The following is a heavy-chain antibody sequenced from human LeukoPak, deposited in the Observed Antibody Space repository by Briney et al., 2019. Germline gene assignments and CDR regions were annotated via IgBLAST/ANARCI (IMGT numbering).Heavy chain of an antibody. CDR1: GFTFSSYE. V-gene: IGHV3-48*03. CDR3: VRDAVRSPEVLLTAWDYFDC. Sequence: GGSLRLSCAASGFTFSSYEMNWVRQAPGKGLEGVSYISGSGRSIDYADSVKGRFTISRDNTKNSVYLQMNSLRAEDTAIYFCVRDAVRSPEVLLTAWDYFDCWGQGTLVTVSS. CDR2: ISGSGRSI. D-gene: IGHD2-21*01. J-gene: IGHJ4*02.